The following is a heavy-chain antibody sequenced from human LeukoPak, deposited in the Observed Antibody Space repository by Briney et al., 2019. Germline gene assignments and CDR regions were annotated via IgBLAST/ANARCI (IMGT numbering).Heavy chain of an antibody. Sequence: PGGSLRLSCAASGFAFNNYAMSWVRQARGTRLEWVSSIGGSGGSTYYADCVRGRLTMSRDNSKNTLYLQMNSLRAEDTAVYSCAKEGDSSGYYVILCFFDYWGQGTLVTVSS. CDR1: GFAFNNYA. CDR3: AKEGDSSGYYVILCFFDY. D-gene: IGHD6-19*01. CDR2: IGGSGGST. V-gene: IGHV3-23*01. J-gene: IGHJ4*02.